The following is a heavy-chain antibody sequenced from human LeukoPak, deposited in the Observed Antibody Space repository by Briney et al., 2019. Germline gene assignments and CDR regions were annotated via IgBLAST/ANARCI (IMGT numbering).Heavy chain of an antibody. Sequence: GGSLRLSCAASAFSFSNYNMNWVRQAPGKGLEWVSSVTSSGSYIYYADSVKGRFTISRDNAKNSLYLQLNSLRAEDTAVYYCARGGFGSDSRGYSPTIFEYWGQGTLVTVSS. CDR3: ARGGFGSDSRGYSPTIFEY. D-gene: IGHD3-22*01. CDR1: AFSFSNYN. V-gene: IGHV3-21*01. J-gene: IGHJ4*02. CDR2: VTSSGSYI.